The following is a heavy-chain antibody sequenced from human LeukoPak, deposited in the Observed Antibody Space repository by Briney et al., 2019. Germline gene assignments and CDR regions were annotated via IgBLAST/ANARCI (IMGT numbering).Heavy chain of an antibody. CDR3: AKDTLDYGGAGDY. V-gene: IGHV3-43*02. CDR1: GFTFDDYA. Sequence: GGSLRLSCAASGFTFDDYAMHWIRQAPEKGLEWVSLISGDGGSTYYADSVKGRFTISRDNSKNSPYLQMNSLRTEDTALYYCAKDTLDYGGAGDYWGQGTLVTVSS. D-gene: IGHD4-23*01. J-gene: IGHJ4*02. CDR2: ISGDGGST.